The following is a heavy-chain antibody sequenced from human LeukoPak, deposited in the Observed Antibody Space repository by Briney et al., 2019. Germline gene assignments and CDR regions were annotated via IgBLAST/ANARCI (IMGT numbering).Heavy chain of an antibody. Sequence: GGSLRLSCAASGFTFSRYAMSWVRQAPGKGLEWVASLWYDGTNKYYADSVKGRFTISRDNSKNTLYLQMNSLRAEDTAVYYCARARNNYDSSGYSALDYWGQGTLVTVSS. V-gene: IGHV3-33*08. CDR1: GFTFSRYA. D-gene: IGHD3-22*01. CDR2: LWYDGTNK. CDR3: ARARNNYDSSGYSALDY. J-gene: IGHJ4*02.